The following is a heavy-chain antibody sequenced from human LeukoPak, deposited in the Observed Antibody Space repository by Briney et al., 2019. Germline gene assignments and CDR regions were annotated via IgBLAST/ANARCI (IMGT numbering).Heavy chain of an antibody. CDR2: IYPGDSDT. J-gene: IGHJ6*02. V-gene: IGHV5-51*01. CDR1: GYSFTSYW. D-gene: IGHD3-10*01. CDR3: ARLPRGVSYYYGMDV. Sequence: GESLKISCKGSGYSFTSYWIGWVRQMPGKGLEWMGIIYPGDSDTRYSPSFQGQVTISADKSISTAYLQWSSLKASDTAMYYCARLPRGVSYYYGMDVWGQGTTVTVSS.